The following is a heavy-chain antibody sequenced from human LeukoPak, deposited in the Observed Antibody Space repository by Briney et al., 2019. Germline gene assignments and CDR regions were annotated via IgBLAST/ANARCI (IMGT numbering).Heavy chain of an antibody. J-gene: IGHJ6*03. D-gene: IGHD5-18*01. CDR2: MYYSGSS. CDR1: GGSIRGYY. Sequence: PSETLSLTCTVSGGSIRGYYWSWIRQPPGKGLEWIGYMYYSGSSKYNPYLKSRVTISVDTSKNQFSLKLSSVTAADTAVYYCARAGRGYNYGFVPSELDYYYYYMDVWGQGTMVTVSS. V-gene: IGHV4-59*01. CDR3: ARAGRGYNYGFVPSELDYYYYYMDV.